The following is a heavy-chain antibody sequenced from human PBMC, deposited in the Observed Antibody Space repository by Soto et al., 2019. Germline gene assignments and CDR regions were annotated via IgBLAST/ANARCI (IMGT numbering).Heavy chain of an antibody. J-gene: IGHJ4*02. Sequence: QVQLQQSGPGLVKPSQTLSVTCGISGDSVSSNSADWNWLRQSPSRGLEWLGRTYYRSKWYNDYAVSVESRITINPDTSKNHFSLQLTFVTPEDTAVYFCARGEQYSGRIFDYWGQGTLVTDSS. V-gene: IGHV6-1*01. CDR2: TYYRSKWYN. CDR1: GDSVSSNSAD. CDR3: ARGEQYSGRIFDY. D-gene: IGHD1-26*01.